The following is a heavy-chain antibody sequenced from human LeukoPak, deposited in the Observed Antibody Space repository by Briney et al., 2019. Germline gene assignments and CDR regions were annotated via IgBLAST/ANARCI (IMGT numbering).Heavy chain of an antibody. CDR1: GGSIKNYY. V-gene: IGHV4-59*08. D-gene: IGHD6-13*01. J-gene: IGHJ3*02. CDR3: ANLSRFVGSRKPNDFDI. Sequence: AETLSLTCAVSGGSIKNYYWRWIRQPPGKGLEWIGYIYYSGSTNYNPSLKSRVTISVDTSKNQFSLKLSSVTAADTAFDYAANLSRFVGSRKPNDFDIWGQGTMVTVS. CDR2: IYYSGST.